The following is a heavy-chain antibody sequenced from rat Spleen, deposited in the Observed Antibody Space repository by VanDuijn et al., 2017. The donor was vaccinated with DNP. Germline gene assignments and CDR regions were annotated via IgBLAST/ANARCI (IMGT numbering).Heavy chain of an antibody. D-gene: IGHD1-12*02. J-gene: IGHJ3*01. CDR3: ARSQGYFYDGSYYPFAY. CDR1: GFSLTTNG. Sequence: QVQLEESGPGLMQPSETLSLICTVSGFSLTTNGVGWVRQPLGKGLVWLGTMWAGGSINYNSAVQSRLSISRDTSKSQVFLRMSSVQTEETAMYFCARSQGYFYDGSYYPFAYWGQGTLVTVSS. CDR2: MWAGGSI. V-gene: IGHV2-72*01.